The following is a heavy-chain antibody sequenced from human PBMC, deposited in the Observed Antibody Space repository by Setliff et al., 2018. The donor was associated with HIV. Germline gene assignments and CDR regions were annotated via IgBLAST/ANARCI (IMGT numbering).Heavy chain of an antibody. CDR3: ARDRTHSKVPRPYYYMDV. J-gene: IGHJ6*03. CDR2: VSSRGDT. Sequence: PSETLSLTCTVSGGSISSGTYYWSWIRQPAGKGLEWIGRVSSRGDTNYNPSLKSRVTISVDTSENQFSLKLSSVTAADTAVYYCARDRTHSKVPRPYYYMDVWGKGTTVTVSS. CDR1: GGSISSGTYY. V-gene: IGHV4-61*02. D-gene: IGHD6-13*01.